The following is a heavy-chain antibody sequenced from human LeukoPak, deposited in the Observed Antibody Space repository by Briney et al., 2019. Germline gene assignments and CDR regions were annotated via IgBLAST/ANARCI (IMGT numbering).Heavy chain of an antibody. CDR1: GGSISTYL. CDR3: ARSISYSSGWYVDY. Sequence: SETLSLTCSVSGGSISTYLWSWIRQPPGKGLEWIGYIVHRGSTNYNPSLRSRVTISMDTSMNQFSLRLTSVTAADTAVYYCARSISYSSGWYVDYWGQGTLVTVSS. J-gene: IGHJ4*02. V-gene: IGHV4-59*13. D-gene: IGHD6-19*01. CDR2: IVHRGST.